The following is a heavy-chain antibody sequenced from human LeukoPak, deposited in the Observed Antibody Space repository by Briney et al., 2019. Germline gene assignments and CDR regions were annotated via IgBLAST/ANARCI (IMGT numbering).Heavy chain of an antibody. CDR3: AAWFGESVP. Sequence: GGSLRLSCAASGFTFTSAWMSWLRQTPEKGLEWVAHMNEDGSGRFYVDSAKGRFTASRDDTQNSVYLQMNSLRVEDTAVYYCAAWFGESVPWGQGTLVTVSS. V-gene: IGHV3-7*01. CDR2: MNEDGSGR. CDR1: GFTFTSAW. D-gene: IGHD3-10*01. J-gene: IGHJ5*02.